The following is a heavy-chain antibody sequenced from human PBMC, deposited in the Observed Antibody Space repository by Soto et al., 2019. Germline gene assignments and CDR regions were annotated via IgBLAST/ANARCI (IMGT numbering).Heavy chain of an antibody. V-gene: IGHV4-59*08. D-gene: IGHD6-13*01. CDR1: GGSISSYY. CDR3: ASSPYSSSWYYFDY. Sequence: SETLSLTCTVSGGSISSYYWSWIRQPPGKGLEWIGYIYYSGSTNYNPSLKSRVTISVDTSKNQFSLKLSSVTAADTAVYYCASSPYSSSWYYFDYWGQGTLVTVSS. J-gene: IGHJ4*02. CDR2: IYYSGST.